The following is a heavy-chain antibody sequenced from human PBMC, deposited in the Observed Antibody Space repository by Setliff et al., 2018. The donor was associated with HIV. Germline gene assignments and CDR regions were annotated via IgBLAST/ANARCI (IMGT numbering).Heavy chain of an antibody. Sequence: GGSLRLSCVASGFPLSNHAMHWVRQAPGKGLEWVAVIWYDGINEYYSDSVRGRFTISRDKARNTLYLQMNSLRAEDTAVYLCARDLYHNPYYMDVWGKGTTVTVSS. D-gene: IGHD1-1*01. J-gene: IGHJ6*03. CDR2: IWYDGINE. CDR1: GFPLSNHA. V-gene: IGHV3-33*01. CDR3: ARDLYHNPYYMDV.